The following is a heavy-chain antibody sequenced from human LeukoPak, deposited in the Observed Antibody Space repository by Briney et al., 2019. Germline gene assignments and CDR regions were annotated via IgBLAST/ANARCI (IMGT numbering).Heavy chain of an antibody. J-gene: IGHJ6*02. CDR3: ARDAPSIVVVPAAAPYYYYGMDV. Sequence: PGGPLSLSCEASGFPFSSFSLNWVRQAPGKGLKWSYSFRIRSSYIYYADSVKGRFTISRDNAKNSLYLQMNSLRAEDTAVYYCARDAPSIVVVPAAAPYYYYGMDVWGQGTTVTVSS. CDR1: GFPFSSFS. CDR2: FRIRSSYI. D-gene: IGHD2-2*01. V-gene: IGHV3-21*01.